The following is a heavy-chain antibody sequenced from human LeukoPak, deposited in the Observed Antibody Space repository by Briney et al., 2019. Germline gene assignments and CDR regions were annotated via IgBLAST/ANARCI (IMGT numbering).Heavy chain of an antibody. J-gene: IGHJ4*02. CDR1: GFTFSSYE. V-gene: IGHV3-48*03. D-gene: IGHD3-10*01. CDR3: ARDFRYASGSRGFDY. CDR2: ISSSGSTT. Sequence: GGSLRLSCAPSGFTFSSYEMKWVRQAPRKGLEWVSYISSSGSTTYYADSVQGRFSISRDNAKNSLYLQMSSLRVDDTAVYYCARDFRYASGSRGFDYWGQGALVTVSS.